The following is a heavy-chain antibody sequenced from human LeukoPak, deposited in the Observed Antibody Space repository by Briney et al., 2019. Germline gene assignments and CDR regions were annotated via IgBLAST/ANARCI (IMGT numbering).Heavy chain of an antibody. CDR3: ARESFRSGYYQSSYYHMDV. Sequence: SETLSLTCTVSGGSINSGTYYWTWIRQPAGKGLEWIGRINTSGSTNYHPSLKSRVTISVDTSKNQVSLQLSSVTAAYTAVYYCARESFRSGYYQSSYYHMDVWGKGTTVTVSS. J-gene: IGHJ6*03. CDR1: GGSINSGTYY. D-gene: IGHD3-3*01. CDR2: INTSGST. V-gene: IGHV4-61*02.